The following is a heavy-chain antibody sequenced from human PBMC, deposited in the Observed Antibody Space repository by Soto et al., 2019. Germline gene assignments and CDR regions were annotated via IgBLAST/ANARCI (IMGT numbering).Heavy chain of an antibody. V-gene: IGHV2-5*02. CDR1: GFSLSTGGMG. J-gene: IGHJ6*02. D-gene: IGHD2-21*02. Sequence: QITLKESGPTLVKPTQTLTLTCTFSGFSLSTGGMGVGWIRQPPGKALEWLALLYWDGDRRYRPSLMSRLTIAKDPSKNQVVLTMTNMDPVDTATYYCVHSRCGGDCLQSYSSHYYYGMDIWGQGTTVTVSS. CDR2: LYWDGDR. CDR3: VHSRCGGDCLQSYSSHYYYGMDI.